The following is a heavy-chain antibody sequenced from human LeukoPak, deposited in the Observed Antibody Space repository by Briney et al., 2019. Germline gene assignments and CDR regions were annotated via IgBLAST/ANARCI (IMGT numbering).Heavy chain of an antibody. D-gene: IGHD1-26*01. CDR3: AKGNSGSYYDAFDI. CDR2: IKQDGSEK. CDR1: GFTFSSYW. V-gene: IGHV3-7*01. J-gene: IGHJ3*02. Sequence: GGSLRLSCAASGFTFSSYWMSWVRQAPGKGLEWVANIKQDGSEKYYADSVKGRFTISRDNSKNTLYLQMNSLRAEDTAVYYCAKGNSGSYYDAFDIWGQGTMVTVSS.